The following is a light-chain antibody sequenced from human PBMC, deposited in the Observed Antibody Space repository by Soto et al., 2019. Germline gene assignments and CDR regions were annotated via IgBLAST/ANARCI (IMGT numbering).Light chain of an antibody. CDR3: GTWDDSLNTVV. V-gene: IGLV1-51*01. CDR2: DND. CDR1: NSNIQNNF. J-gene: IGLJ3*02. Sequence: QSVLTQPPSVSAAPGQKVTISCPGSNSNIQNNFLSWYQQRPGTAPQLLIFDNDKRPSGIPDRFSGSKSGTSATLGITGLQSGDEADYYCGTWDDSLNTVVFGGGTKLTVL.